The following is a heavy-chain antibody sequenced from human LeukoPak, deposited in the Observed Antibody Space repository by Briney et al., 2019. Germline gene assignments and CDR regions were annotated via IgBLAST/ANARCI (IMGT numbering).Heavy chain of an antibody. CDR3: AREFNTVGNFDY. D-gene: IGHD3-10*01. CDR1: GFTFSRVS. J-gene: IGHJ4*02. V-gene: IGHV3-21*01. CDR2: IYVTGGYI. Sequence: GGSLRLSCATSGFTFSRVSMRWVRQAPGKGLEWVASIYVTGGYINYADSVKGRVTISRDNAKNSVYLQMSSLRAEGTAVYYCAREFNTVGNFDYWGQGTLVTVSS.